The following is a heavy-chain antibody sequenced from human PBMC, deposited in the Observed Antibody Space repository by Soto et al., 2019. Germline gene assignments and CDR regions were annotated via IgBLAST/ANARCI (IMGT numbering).Heavy chain of an antibody. V-gene: IGHV4-59*08. J-gene: IGHJ4*02. Sequence: QVQLQESGPGLLKPSETLSLTCNVSGGSISNDYWSWIRQPPGKGLQWIGYIFSSGSTNYNPSLKSRVTISVDTSKNQFSLNLSSVTAADTAVYYCARQRRDFDYWGQGSLVTVSS. CDR1: GGSISNDY. CDR3: ARQRRDFDY. CDR2: IFSSGST.